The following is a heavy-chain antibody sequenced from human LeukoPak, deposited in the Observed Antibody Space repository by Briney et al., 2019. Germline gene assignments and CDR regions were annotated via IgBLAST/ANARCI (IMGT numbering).Heavy chain of an antibody. CDR3: AREGYYSYPYYYYYYMDV. D-gene: IGHD3-10*01. CDR2: IYTSGST. J-gene: IGHJ6*03. V-gene: IGHV4-61*02. CDR1: GGSISSGSYY. Sequence: SETLSHTCTVSGGSISSGSYYWSWIRQPAGKGLEWIGRIYTSGSTNYNPSLKSRVTISVDTSKNQFSLKLSSVTAADTAVYFCAREGYYSYPYYYYYYMDVWGKGTTVTVSS.